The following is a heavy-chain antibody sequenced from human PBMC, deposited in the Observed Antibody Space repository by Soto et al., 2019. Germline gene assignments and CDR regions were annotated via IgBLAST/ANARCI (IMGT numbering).Heavy chain of an antibody. V-gene: IGHV5-10-1*01. CDR3: ARQYYYGSGSYYNPDYYGMDA. CDR1: GYSFTSYW. J-gene: IGHJ6*02. Sequence: PGESLKISCKGSGYSFTSYWISWVRQMPGKGLEWMGRIDPSDSYTNYSPSFQGHVTISADKSISTAYLQWSSLKASDTAMYYCARQYYYGSGSYYNPDYYGMDAWGQGTTVTVSS. CDR2: IDPSDSYT. D-gene: IGHD3-10*01.